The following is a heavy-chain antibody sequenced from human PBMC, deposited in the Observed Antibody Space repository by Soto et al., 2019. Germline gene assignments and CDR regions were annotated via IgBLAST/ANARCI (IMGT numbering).Heavy chain of an antibody. CDR2: IYYSGTT. D-gene: IGHD2-2*01. V-gene: IGHV4-28*03. CDR1: GYSISSSNW. J-gene: IGHJ4*02. Sequence: SETLSLTCAVSGYSISSSNWWGWIRQPPGKGLEWIGYIYYSGTTYYNPSLKSRVTISVDTSKNQFSLKLSSVTAADTAVYYCARDRGYCSSTSCSQFGYWGQGTLVTVSS. CDR3: ARDRGYCSSTSCSQFGY.